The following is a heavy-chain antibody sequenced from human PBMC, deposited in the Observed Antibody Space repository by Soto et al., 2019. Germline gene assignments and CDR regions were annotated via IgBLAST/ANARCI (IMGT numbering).Heavy chain of an antibody. CDR1: EFTFSSYS. V-gene: IGHV3-21*01. D-gene: IGHD1-26*01. CDR2: ISSSSSYI. CDR3: ARGDGSVGFDY. Sequence: VESGGGLVKPGGSLRLSCAASEFTFSSYSMNWVRQAPGKGLEWVSSISSSSSYIYYADSVKGRFTISRDNAKNSLYLHMNSLRAEDTAVYYCARGDGSVGFDYWGQGTLVTVSS. J-gene: IGHJ4*02.